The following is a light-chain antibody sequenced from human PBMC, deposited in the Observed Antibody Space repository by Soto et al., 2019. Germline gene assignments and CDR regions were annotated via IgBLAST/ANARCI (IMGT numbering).Light chain of an antibody. CDR1: SSDIGGYNY. V-gene: IGLV2-14*03. CDR2: DVS. J-gene: IGLJ2*01. CDR3: YSYTSISTVL. Sequence: QSVLTQPASVSGSPGQSITISCTGISSDIGGYNYVSWYQQLPGKAPKLMIYDVSNRRSGVSNRFSGSKSGNTASLTISGLQAEDEADYYCYSYTSISTVLFGGGTKLTVL.